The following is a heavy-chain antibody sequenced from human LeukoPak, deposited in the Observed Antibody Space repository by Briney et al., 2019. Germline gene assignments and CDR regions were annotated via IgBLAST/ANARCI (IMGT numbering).Heavy chain of an antibody. J-gene: IGHJ4*02. CDR3: ASFIDFWSGYTDY. CDR1: GFTFSSYW. Sequence: GGSLRLSCAASGFTFSSYWMSWVRQAPGKGLEWVANIKQDGSEEYYVDSVEGRFTISRDNAKNSLYLQMNSLRAEDTAVYYCASFIDFWSGYTDYWGQGTLVTVSS. D-gene: IGHD3-3*01. V-gene: IGHV3-7*01. CDR2: IKQDGSEE.